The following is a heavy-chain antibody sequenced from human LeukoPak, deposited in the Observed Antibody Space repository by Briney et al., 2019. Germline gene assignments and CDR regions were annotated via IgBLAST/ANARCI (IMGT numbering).Heavy chain of an antibody. D-gene: IGHD3-3*01. Sequence: SVKVSCKASGGTFSSYAISWVRQAPGQGLEWMGGIIPIFGTANYAQKFQGRVTITTDESTSTAYMELSSLRSEDTAVYYCARDKSRITIFGVATYYFDYWGQGTLVTVSS. CDR2: IIPIFGTA. CDR1: GGTFSSYA. CDR3: ARDKSRITIFGVATYYFDY. V-gene: IGHV1-69*05. J-gene: IGHJ4*02.